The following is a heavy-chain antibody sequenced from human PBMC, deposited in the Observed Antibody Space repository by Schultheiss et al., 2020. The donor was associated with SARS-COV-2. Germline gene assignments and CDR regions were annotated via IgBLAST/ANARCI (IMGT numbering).Heavy chain of an antibody. J-gene: IGHJ4*02. CDR2: ISGSGGST. V-gene: IGHV3-23*01. D-gene: IGHD1-26*01. CDR3: ARETSGSCDY. Sequence: GESLKISCAASGFTFSSYAMSWVRQAPGKGLEWVSAISGSGGSTYYADSVKGRFTISRDNSKNTLYLQMNSLRAEDTAVYYCARETSGSCDYWGQGTLVTVSS. CDR1: GFTFSSYA.